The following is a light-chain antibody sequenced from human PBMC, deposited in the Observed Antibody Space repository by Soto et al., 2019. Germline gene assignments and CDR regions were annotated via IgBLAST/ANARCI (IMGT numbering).Light chain of an antibody. CDR3: MQALQTGYT. Sequence: DIVMTQSPLSLPVTPGEPASISCRSSQSLLHSNGYNYLDWYLQKPGQSPQLLIYLGYNRASGVPDMFSGSGSGTDFTLKISRVEAEDVGVYYCMQALQTGYTFGQGTKLEIK. V-gene: IGKV2-28*01. J-gene: IGKJ2*01. CDR2: LGY. CDR1: QSLLHSNGYNY.